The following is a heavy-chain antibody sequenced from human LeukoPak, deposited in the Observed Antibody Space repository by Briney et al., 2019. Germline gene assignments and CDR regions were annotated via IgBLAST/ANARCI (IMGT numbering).Heavy chain of an antibody. Sequence: PGGSLRLSCAASGFTFSSYWMSWVRQAPGKGLEWVANIKQDGSEKYYVDSVKGRFTISRGNAKNSLYLQMNSLRAEDTAVYYCAREGWLRFQDYYYYYYMDVWGKGTTVTISS. CDR2: IKQDGSEK. D-gene: IGHD5-12*01. J-gene: IGHJ6*03. CDR1: GFTFSSYW. CDR3: AREGWLRFQDYYYYYYMDV. V-gene: IGHV3-7*01.